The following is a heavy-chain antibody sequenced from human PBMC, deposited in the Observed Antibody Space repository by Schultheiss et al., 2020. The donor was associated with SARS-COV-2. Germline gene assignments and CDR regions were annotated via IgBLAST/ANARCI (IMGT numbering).Heavy chain of an antibody. D-gene: IGHD3-22*01. CDR3: ALQAQYYYDSSGVNWGYFQH. CDR2: INHSGST. J-gene: IGHJ1*01. CDR1: GGSFSGYY. Sequence: SETLSLTCAVYGGSFSGYYWSWIRQPPGKGLEWIGEINHSGSTNYNPSLKSRVTISVDTSKNQFSLKLSSVTAADTAVYYCALQAQYYYDSSGVNWGYFQHWGQGTLVTVSS. V-gene: IGHV4-34*01.